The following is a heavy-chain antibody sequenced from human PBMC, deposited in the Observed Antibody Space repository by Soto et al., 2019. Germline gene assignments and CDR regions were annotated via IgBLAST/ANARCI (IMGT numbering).Heavy chain of an antibody. D-gene: IGHD3-22*01. CDR2: ISGSGVNT. CDR3: ASRRIAVVIDAFEV. Sequence: EVQLLESGGGLVQPGGSLRLSCAASGFTFSSYAMRWVRQAPGKGLEWVSVISGSGVNTYYADSVKGRFTISRDNSKSPLYLEMTSLRAEDTAVYFCASRRIAVVIDAFEVWGQGTMVTVSS. V-gene: IGHV3-23*01. CDR1: GFTFSSYA. J-gene: IGHJ3*01.